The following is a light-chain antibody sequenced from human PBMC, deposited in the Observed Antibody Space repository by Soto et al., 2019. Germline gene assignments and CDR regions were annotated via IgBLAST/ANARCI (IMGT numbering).Light chain of an antibody. CDR1: SSDVGGYNY. CDR2: DVS. Sequence: VLNQAASVSGSPGQSITISCTGTSSDVGGYNYVSWYQQHPGKAPKLMIYDVSNRPSGVSNRFSGSKSGNTASLTISGLQAEDEADYYCSSYTSSSTYVFGTGTKVTVL. V-gene: IGLV2-14*01. J-gene: IGLJ1*01. CDR3: SSYTSSSTYV.